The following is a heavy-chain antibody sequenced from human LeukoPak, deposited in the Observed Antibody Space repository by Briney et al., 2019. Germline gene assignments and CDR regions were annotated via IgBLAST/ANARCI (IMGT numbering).Heavy chain of an antibody. D-gene: IGHD2-2*01. CDR3: ARRGPDDY. J-gene: IGHJ4*02. Sequence: PGGSLRLSCAASGFTFSSYAMHWVRQAPGKGLEWVAVISYDGSNKYYADSVKGRFTISRDNSKNTLYLQMNCLRTEDTAVYYCARRGPDDYWGQGTLVTVSS. V-gene: IGHV3-30-3*01. CDR1: GFTFSSYA. CDR2: ISYDGSNK.